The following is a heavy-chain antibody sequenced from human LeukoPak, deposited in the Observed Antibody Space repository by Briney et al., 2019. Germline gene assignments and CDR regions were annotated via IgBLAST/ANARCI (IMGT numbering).Heavy chain of an antibody. CDR2: ISSASNYI. D-gene: IGHD2-2*01. J-gene: IGHJ4*02. V-gene: IGHV3-21*01. CDR1: GFTFSSYS. Sequence: PRGSLGLSCAASGFTFSSYSMNWVRQAPGKGLEWVSSISSASNYIYYADSVKGRFTISRDNAKNSLYLQMNSLGAEDTAVYYCARGCNSTSCPDSGGQETLDTVSS. CDR3: ARGCNSTSCPDS.